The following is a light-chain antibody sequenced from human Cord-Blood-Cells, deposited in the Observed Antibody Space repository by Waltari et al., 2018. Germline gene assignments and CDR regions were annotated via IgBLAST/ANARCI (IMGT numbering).Light chain of an antibody. J-gene: IGLJ3*02. V-gene: IGLV2-14*01. CDR3: SSYTSSSTRV. CDR2: DVS. Sequence: QSALTQPASVSGSPGQSITISCTGPSSDVGGYHYVSWYQQHPGKAPKLMSYDVSNRPSGVSNRFSGSKSGNTASLTISGLQAEDEADYYCSSYTSSSTRVFGGGTKLTVL. CDR1: SSDVGGYHY.